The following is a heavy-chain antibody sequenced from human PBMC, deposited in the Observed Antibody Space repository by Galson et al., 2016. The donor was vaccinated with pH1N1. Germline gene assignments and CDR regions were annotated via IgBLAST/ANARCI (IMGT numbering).Heavy chain of an antibody. D-gene: IGHD3-3*01. J-gene: IGHJ4*02. CDR2: IDHSGST. Sequence: ETLSLTCAVYGGSFTDSSWGWIRQSPGKGLEWIGEIDHSGSTNYNASFKSRVTISLDTSKNQFSLNLDSVTAADTAVYYCARVFLEGLQGHTSGVFDYWGQGTLVTVSS. CDR1: GGSFTDSS. CDR3: ARVFLEGLQGHTSGVFDY. V-gene: IGHV4-34*01.